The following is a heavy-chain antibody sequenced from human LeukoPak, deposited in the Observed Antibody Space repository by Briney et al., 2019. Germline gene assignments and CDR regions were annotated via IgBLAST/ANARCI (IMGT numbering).Heavy chain of an antibody. J-gene: IGHJ4*02. CDR2: INHSGST. V-gene: IGHV4-34*01. Sequence: SETLSLTCAVYGGSFSGYYWSWIRQPPGKGLEWIGEINHSGSTNYNPSLKSRVTISVDTSKNQFSLKLSSVTAADTAVYYCARAERWLQFPPDYGGQGTLVTVSS. CDR1: GGSFSGYY. D-gene: IGHD5-24*01. CDR3: ARAERWLQFPPDY.